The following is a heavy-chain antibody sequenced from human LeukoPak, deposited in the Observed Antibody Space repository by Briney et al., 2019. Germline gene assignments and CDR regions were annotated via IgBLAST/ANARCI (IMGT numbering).Heavy chain of an antibody. CDR3: AKDRNIAVAGLDAFDI. CDR2: ISGRGGST. J-gene: IGHJ3*02. V-gene: IGHV3-23*01. D-gene: IGHD6-19*01. CDR1: GFTFSSYA. Sequence: GGSLRLSCAAPGFTFSSYAMSWVRQAPRKRLEWVSAISGRGGSTYYADSVKGRFTISSDNSKNTLYLQMNSLRAEDTAVYYCAKDRNIAVAGLDAFDIWGQGTMVTVSS.